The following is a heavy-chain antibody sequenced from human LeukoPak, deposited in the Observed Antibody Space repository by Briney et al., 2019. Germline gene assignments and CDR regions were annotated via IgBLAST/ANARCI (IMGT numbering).Heavy chain of an antibody. D-gene: IGHD3-3*01. Sequence: PSETLSLTCTVSGGSFSSASSGTYYWSWIRQPPGKGLEWIGYFYLSGSTHYNPSLKSRVTISEDMSKNQFSLNLTSVTAADTAVYYCARGYFWSGYSSYYYMDVWGKGTTVTVSS. CDR1: GGSFSSASSGTYY. CDR3: ARGYFWSGYSSYYYMDV. J-gene: IGHJ6*03. V-gene: IGHV4-30-2*01. CDR2: FYLSGST.